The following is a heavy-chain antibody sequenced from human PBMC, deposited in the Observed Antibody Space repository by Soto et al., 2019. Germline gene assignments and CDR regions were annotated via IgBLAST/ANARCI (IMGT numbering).Heavy chain of an antibody. V-gene: IGHV1-46*01. Sequence: QVQLVQSGAEVKKPGASVKVSCKASGYTFTSYYMHWVRQAPGQGLEWMGIINPSGGSTSYAQKFQGRVSMTRDTSKSTVYMELSSLRSEDTTVYYCEREGEEYDFWSGYLTENWFDPWGQGTLVTVS. D-gene: IGHD3-3*01. J-gene: IGHJ5*02. CDR3: EREGEEYDFWSGYLTENWFDP. CDR1: GYTFTSYY. CDR2: INPSGGST.